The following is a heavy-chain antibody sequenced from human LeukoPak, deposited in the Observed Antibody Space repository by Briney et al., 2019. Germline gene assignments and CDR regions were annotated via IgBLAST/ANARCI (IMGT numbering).Heavy chain of an antibody. CDR2: INHSGST. J-gene: IGHJ5*02. Sequence: PSETLSLTCAVYGGSFGGYYWSWIRQPPGKGLEWIGEINHSGSTNYNPSLKSRVTISVDTSKNQFSLKLSSVTAADTAVYYCARSMTTVTTGWFDPWGQGTLVTVSS. CDR1: GGSFGGYY. V-gene: IGHV4-34*01. CDR3: ARSMTTVTTGWFDP. D-gene: IGHD4-17*01.